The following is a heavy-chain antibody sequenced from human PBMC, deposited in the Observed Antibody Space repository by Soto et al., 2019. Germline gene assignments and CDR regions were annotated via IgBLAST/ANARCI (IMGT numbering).Heavy chain of an antibody. J-gene: IGHJ6*02. CDR2: ISSSSSYI. D-gene: IGHD5-18*01. CDR1: GFTFSSYS. Sequence: PGGSLRLSCAASGFTFSSYSMNWVRQAPGKGLEWVSSISSSSSYIYYADSVKGRFTISRDNAKNSLYLQMNSLRAEDTAVYYCARGELWFSGIDYYYGMDVWGQGTTVTVSS. V-gene: IGHV3-21*01. CDR3: ARGELWFSGIDYYYGMDV.